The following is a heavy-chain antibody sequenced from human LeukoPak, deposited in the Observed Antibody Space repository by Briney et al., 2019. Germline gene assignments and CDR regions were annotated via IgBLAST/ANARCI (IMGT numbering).Heavy chain of an antibody. D-gene: IGHD3-3*01. Sequence: GGSLRLSCAASGFTFSTYGMHWVRQAPGKGLEWVSSISSSSSYIYYADSVKGRFTISRDNAKNSLYLQMNSLRAEDTAVYYCARITNYDFDYWGQGTLVTVSS. CDR2: ISSSSSYI. CDR3: ARITNYDFDY. V-gene: IGHV3-21*01. J-gene: IGHJ4*02. CDR1: GFTFSTYG.